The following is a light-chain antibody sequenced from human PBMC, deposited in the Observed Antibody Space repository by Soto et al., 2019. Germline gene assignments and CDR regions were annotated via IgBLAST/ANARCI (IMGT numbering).Light chain of an antibody. V-gene: IGKV3-20*01. CDR3: QLYGSAPAWT. J-gene: IGKJ1*01. CDR1: QSFSSSY. CDR2: GAS. Sequence: EIVLTQSPGTLSLSPGERATLSCRASQSFSSSYLAWYQQKPGQAPRLLIYGASNRATGIPDRFSGSGSGTDFTLTISRLEPEDFAVYYCQLYGSAPAWTFGQGTKVESK.